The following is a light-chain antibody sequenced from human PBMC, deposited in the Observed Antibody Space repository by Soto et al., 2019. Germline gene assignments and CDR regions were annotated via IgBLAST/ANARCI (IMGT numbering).Light chain of an antibody. Sequence: DIQMTQSPSSVSASVGDRVTITCRASQAIDSWLAWYQQKPGKAPKLLIFGASNLQSGVPSRFSGSGFGTDFTLTISGLQPEDFVTYYCQLAHSFPWTFGQGTKVEIK. CDR3: QLAHSFPWT. J-gene: IGKJ1*01. V-gene: IGKV1-12*01. CDR2: GAS. CDR1: QAIDSW.